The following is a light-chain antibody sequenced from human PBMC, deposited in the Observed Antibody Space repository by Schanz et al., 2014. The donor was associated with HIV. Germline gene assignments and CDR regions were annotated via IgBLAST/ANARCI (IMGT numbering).Light chain of an antibody. Sequence: QSVLTQPPSASGSPGQSVTISCTGTSSTVGDYNWVSWHQQHPGRAPKVIIYEVTKRPSGVPDRFSGSKSGNTASLTVSGLQAGDEADYFCQSFDSSLNTVVFGGGTKVTVL. V-gene: IGLV2-8*01. CDR1: SSTVGDYNW. J-gene: IGLJ2*01. CDR2: EVT. CDR3: QSFDSSLNTVV.